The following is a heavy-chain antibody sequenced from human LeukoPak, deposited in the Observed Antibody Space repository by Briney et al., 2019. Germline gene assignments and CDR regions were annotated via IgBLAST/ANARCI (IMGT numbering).Heavy chain of an antibody. CDR2: MNPNSGNT. D-gene: IGHD3-22*01. V-gene: IGHV1-8*03. Sequence: GASVKVSCKASGYTFTTYDISWVRQATGQGLEWMGWMNPNSGNTGYVQQFQGRVTITRNTSISTAYMELSSLRSEDTAVYYCARARYDSSGVGYFVYWGQGTLVTVSS. J-gene: IGHJ4*02. CDR1: GYTFTTYD. CDR3: ARARYDSSGVGYFVY.